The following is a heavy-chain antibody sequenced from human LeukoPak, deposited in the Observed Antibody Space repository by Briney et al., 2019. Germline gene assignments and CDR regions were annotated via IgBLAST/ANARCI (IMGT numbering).Heavy chain of an antibody. CDR3: AHRQDSGYDYYFDY. D-gene: IGHD5-12*01. V-gene: IGHV2-5*02. CDR1: GFSLSTSGVG. J-gene: IGHJ4*02. Sequence: SGPTLVKPTQTLTLTCTLSGFSLSTSGVGVGWIRQPSGKALEWLALIYWDDDKRYSPSLKSRLTITKDTSKNQVVLTMTNIDPVDTATYYCAHRQDSGYDYYFDYWGQGTLVTVSS. CDR2: IYWDDDK.